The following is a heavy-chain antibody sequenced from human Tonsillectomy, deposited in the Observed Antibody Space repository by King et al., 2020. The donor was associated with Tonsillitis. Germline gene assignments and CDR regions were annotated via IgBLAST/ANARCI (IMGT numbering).Heavy chain of an antibody. D-gene: IGHD3-3*01. CDR3: AKDAVLRFLQWFEYFDY. CDR2: ISYDGSNK. CDR1: GFTFSSYG. V-gene: IGHV3-30*18. Sequence: VQLVESGGGVVQPGRSLRLSCAASGFTFSSYGMHWVRQAPGKGLEWVALISYDGSNKYYADSVKGRFTISRDNSKNTLYLQMNSLRAEDTAVYYCAKDAVLRFLQWFEYFDYWVQGSLVTVSS. J-gene: IGHJ4*02.